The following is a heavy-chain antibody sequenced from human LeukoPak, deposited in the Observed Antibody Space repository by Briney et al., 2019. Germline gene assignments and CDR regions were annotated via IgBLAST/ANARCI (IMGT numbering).Heavy chain of an antibody. CDR1: GFTFSSYA. V-gene: IGHV3-30-3*01. J-gene: IGHJ6*02. CDR3: ARVVVAAYYYYYGMDV. Sequence: GRSLRLSCAASGFTFSSYAMHWVRQAPGKGLEWVAVISYDGSNKYYADSVKGRFTISRDNSKNTLYLQMNSLRAEDTAVYYCARVVVAAYYYYYGMDVWGQGTTVTVSS. CDR2: ISYDGSNK. D-gene: IGHD2-15*01.